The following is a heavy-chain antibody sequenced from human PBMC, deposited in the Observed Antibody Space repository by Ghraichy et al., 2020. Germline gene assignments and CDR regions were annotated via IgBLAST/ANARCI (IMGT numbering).Heavy chain of an antibody. J-gene: IGHJ3*02. Sequence: GESLNISCAASGFTFSSYAMSWVRQAPGKGLEWVSAISGSGGSTYYADSVKGRFTISRDNSKNTLYLQMNSLRAEDTAVYYCAKDAPDQYYYDSSGYPDAFDIWGQGTMVTVSS. CDR2: ISGSGGST. CDR3: AKDAPDQYYYDSSGYPDAFDI. D-gene: IGHD3-22*01. CDR1: GFTFSSYA. V-gene: IGHV3-23*01.